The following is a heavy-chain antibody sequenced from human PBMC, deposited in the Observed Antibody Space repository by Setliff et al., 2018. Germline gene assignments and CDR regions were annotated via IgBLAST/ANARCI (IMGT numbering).Heavy chain of an antibody. CDR3: FGAGTCSY. D-gene: IGHD3-10*01. CDR2: INPDGSEK. Sequence: PGGSLRLSCGASGLTYNNCWVSWVRQAPGKGLEWLASINPDGSEKYYVDSVKGRFTISRDNAKNSLSLQMNSLRTEDTAVYYCFGAGTCSYWGQGTLVTVSS. CDR1: GLTYNNCW. J-gene: IGHJ4*02. V-gene: IGHV3-7*01.